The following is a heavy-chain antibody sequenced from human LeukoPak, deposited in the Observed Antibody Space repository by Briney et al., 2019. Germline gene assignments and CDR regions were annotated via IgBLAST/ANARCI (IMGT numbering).Heavy chain of an antibody. D-gene: IGHD6-6*01. V-gene: IGHV3-53*01. Sequence: GGSLRLSCAASGFTFSSYWMSWVRQAPGKGLEWVSVIYSGGSTYYADSVKGRFTISRDNSKNTLYLQMNSLRAEDTAVYYCARGPNLVYFDYWGQGTLVTVSS. CDR3: ARGPNLVYFDY. CDR1: GFTFSSYW. CDR2: IYSGGST. J-gene: IGHJ4*02.